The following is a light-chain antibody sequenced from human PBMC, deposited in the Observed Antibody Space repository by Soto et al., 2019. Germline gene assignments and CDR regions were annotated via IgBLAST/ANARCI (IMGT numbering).Light chain of an antibody. J-gene: IGLJ2*01. CDR3: QTWGRGIVV. CDR1: VGHSTYS. V-gene: IGLV4-69*02. Sequence: QSVLTQSPSASASLGASFNLTCTLTVGHSTYSIGWHQQQPQRGPRFLMRLNSDGSHSKGDGIPDRFSGSSSGADRFLTISSLQSEDEADYYCQTWGRGIVVFGGGTKLTVL. CDR2: LNSDGSH.